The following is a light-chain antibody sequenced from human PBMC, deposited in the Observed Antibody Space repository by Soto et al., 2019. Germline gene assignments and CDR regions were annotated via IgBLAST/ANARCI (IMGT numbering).Light chain of an antibody. Sequence: EIVLTQSPATLSLSPGERATLSCRASQSVSSYLAWYQQKPGQAPRLLIYDASNRATGIPARFSGSGSGTNFTLTISSLEPEDFAVYYCQQRKNGHTFGQGTRLEIK. J-gene: IGKJ5*01. CDR2: DAS. CDR3: QQRKNGHT. CDR1: QSVSSY. V-gene: IGKV3-11*01.